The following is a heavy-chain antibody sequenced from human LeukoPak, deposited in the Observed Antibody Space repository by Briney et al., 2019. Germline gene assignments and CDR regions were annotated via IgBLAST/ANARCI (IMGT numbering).Heavy chain of an antibody. Sequence: GGSLRLSCAASGFTFSNYAMHWVRQAPGKGLEWVAIISYDGNDKYYTDSVKGRFTISRDKSKNTLYLQMNSLRAEDTAVYFCARGEYYYDGGYWGQGTLVTVSS. D-gene: IGHD3-22*01. CDR2: ISYDGNDK. CDR1: GFTFSNYA. CDR3: ARGEYYYDGGY. V-gene: IGHV3-30-3*01. J-gene: IGHJ4*02.